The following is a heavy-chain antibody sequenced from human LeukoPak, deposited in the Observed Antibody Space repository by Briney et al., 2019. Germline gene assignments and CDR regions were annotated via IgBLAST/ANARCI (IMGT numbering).Heavy chain of an antibody. CDR3: ARDRDSSGWNYFDY. CDR2: INPNSGGT. V-gene: IGHV1-2*02. J-gene: IGHJ4*02. D-gene: IGHD3-22*01. Sequence: EASVKVSCKASGYTFTGYYIHWGRQAPGQGLEWLGWINPNSGGTNYAQKFQDRLTMTRDTSISTAYMELSRLISDDSAVYYCARDRDSSGWNYFDYWGQGTLVTVSS. CDR1: GYTFTGYY.